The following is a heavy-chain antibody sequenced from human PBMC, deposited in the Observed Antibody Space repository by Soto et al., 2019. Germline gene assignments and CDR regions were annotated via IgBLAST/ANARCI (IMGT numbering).Heavy chain of an antibody. V-gene: IGHV3-30-3*01. Sequence: GGSLRLSCAASGFTFSSYAMHWVRQAPGKGLEWVAVISYDGSNKYYADSVKGRFTISRDNSKNTLYLQMNSLRAEDTAVYCCARDHGSGWTDYYYYGMDVWGQGTTVTVSS. D-gene: IGHD6-19*01. CDR1: GFTFSSYA. CDR3: ARDHGSGWTDYYYYGMDV. CDR2: ISYDGSNK. J-gene: IGHJ6*02.